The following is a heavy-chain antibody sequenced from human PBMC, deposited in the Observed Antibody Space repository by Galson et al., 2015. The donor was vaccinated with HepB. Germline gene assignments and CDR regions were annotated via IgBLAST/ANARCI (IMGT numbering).Heavy chain of an antibody. Sequence: KASGGTFSSYTISWVRQAPGQGLEWMGRIIPILGIANYAQKFQGRVTITADKSTSTAYMELSSLRSEDTAVYYCARDSREDIVVVPAAIDPFDYWGQGTLVTVSS. CDR2: IIPILGIA. D-gene: IGHD2-2*02. CDR1: GGTFSSYT. CDR3: ARDSREDIVVVPAAIDPFDY. J-gene: IGHJ4*02. V-gene: IGHV1-69*04.